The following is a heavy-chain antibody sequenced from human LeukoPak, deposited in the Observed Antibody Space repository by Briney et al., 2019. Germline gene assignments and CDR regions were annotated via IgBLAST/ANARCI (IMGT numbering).Heavy chain of an antibody. CDR1: GYTFTSYY. J-gene: IGHJ4*02. CDR2: INPSGGST. D-gene: IGHD1-1*01. CDR3: AKDTEALKNWDY. V-gene: IGHV1-46*01. Sequence: GASVKVSCKASGYTFTSYYMHWVRQAPGQGLEWMGIINPSGGSTTYAQKFQGRVTMTRDTSTSTAYMELSSLRSEDTAVYYCAKDTEALKNWDYWGQGTLVTVSS.